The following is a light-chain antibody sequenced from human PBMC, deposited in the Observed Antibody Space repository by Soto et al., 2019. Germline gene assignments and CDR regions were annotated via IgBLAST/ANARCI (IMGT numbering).Light chain of an antibody. CDR2: SDS. V-gene: IGLV1-44*01. Sequence: QSVLTQPPSASGTPGQRITISCSGSTSNIGENTVNWYQQLPGAAPKLLIYSDSQRPSGVPDRFSGSKSRTSASLVISGLQSEDEADYYCSAWDDSLDGWVFGGGTQLTVL. CDR1: TSNIGENT. CDR3: SAWDDSLDGWV. J-gene: IGLJ3*02.